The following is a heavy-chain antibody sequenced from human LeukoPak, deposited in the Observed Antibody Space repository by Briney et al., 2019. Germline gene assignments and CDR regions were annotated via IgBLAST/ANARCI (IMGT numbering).Heavy chain of an antibody. CDR1: GGSISGYY. J-gene: IGHJ3*02. D-gene: IGHD3-10*01. CDR3: ASWFRSTRAFDI. CDR2: INHSGST. Sequence: SETLSLTCTVSGGSISGYYWSWIRQPPGKGLEWIGEINHSGSTNYNPSLKSRVTISVDTSKNQFSLKLSSVTAADTAVYYCASWFRSTRAFDIWGQGTMVTVSS. V-gene: IGHV4-34*01.